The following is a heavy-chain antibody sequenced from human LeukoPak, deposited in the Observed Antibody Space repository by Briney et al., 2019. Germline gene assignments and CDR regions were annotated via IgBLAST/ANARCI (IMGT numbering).Heavy chain of an antibody. V-gene: IGHV3-11*01. D-gene: IGHD6-19*01. CDR2: ITTNGAST. J-gene: IGHJ5*02. CDR3: ARVGLDNTGWHISWFDP. Sequence: AGGSLRLSCAASGFIFSDYYMTWVRQAPGKGLEWISYITTNGASTYYANSVKGRFTISRGNAQNSLFLQMNSLRAEDTAIYYCARVGLDNTGWHISWFDPWGQGTLVTVSS. CDR1: GFIFSDYY.